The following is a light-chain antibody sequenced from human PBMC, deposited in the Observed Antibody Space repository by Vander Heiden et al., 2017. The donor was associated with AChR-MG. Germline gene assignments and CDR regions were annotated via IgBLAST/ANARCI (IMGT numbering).Light chain of an antibody. CDR3: QSYDSSLSAV. V-gene: IGLV1-40*01. CDR2: GNS. Sequence: QSVLTQQPSVSGAPGQRVTISCTGSSSNIGAGYDVHWYQQLPGTAPKLLIYGNSNRPSGVPDRFSGSKSGTSASLAITGLQAEDEADYYCQSYDSSLSAVFGGGTKLTVL. J-gene: IGLJ2*01. CDR1: SSNIGAGYD.